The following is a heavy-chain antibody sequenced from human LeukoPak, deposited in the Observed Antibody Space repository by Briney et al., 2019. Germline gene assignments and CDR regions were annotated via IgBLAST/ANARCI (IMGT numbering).Heavy chain of an antibody. CDR3: ARDYNCNPPDY. CDR2: ISYDGSNK. D-gene: IGHD1-1*01. V-gene: IGHV3-30*03. Sequence: GGSLTLSCAPSGFTLSVLGMQWVRQAPGRGLEGVAFISYDGSNKYYADSVKGRFTTSRNNSKNTLYLQMNSLRVEDTAVYYCARDYNCNPPDYWGQGTLVTVSS. CDR1: GFTLSVLG. J-gene: IGHJ4*02.